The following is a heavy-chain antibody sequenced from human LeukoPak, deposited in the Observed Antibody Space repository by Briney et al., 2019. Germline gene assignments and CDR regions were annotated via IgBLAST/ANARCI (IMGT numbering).Heavy chain of an antibody. V-gene: IGHV1-2*02. Sequence: ASVKVSCKASGYTFTGYYIHWVRQAPGQGLEWMGWINLNSGGTNYAQKFQDRVTMTRDTSITTAYMELSRLRSDDTAVYYCARVGGRGIAAAGSIGYWGQGTLVTVSS. CDR2: INLNSGGT. CDR1: GYTFTGYY. D-gene: IGHD6-13*01. CDR3: ARVGGRGIAAAGSIGY. J-gene: IGHJ4*02.